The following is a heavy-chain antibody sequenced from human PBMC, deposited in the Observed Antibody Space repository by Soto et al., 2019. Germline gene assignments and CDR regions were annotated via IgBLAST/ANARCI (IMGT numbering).Heavy chain of an antibody. Sequence: SETLSLTCAVYGGSFSGYYWSWIRQPPGRGLEWIGEINHSGSTNYNPSLKSRVTISVDTSKNQFSLKLSSVTAADTAVYYCARGAYSSSWYYFDYWGQGTLVTVSS. CDR3: ARGAYSSSWYYFDY. J-gene: IGHJ4*02. D-gene: IGHD6-13*01. CDR2: INHSGST. V-gene: IGHV4-34*01. CDR1: GGSFSGYY.